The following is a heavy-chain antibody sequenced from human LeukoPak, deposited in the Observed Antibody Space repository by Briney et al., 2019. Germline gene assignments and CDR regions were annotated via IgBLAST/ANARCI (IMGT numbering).Heavy chain of an antibody. V-gene: IGHV1-69*05. D-gene: IGHD2-15*01. CDR2: IIPIFGTA. Sequence: SVKVSCKASGGTFSSYAISWVRQAPGQGLEWMGRIIPIFGTANYAQKFQGRVTTTTDESTSTAYMELSSRRSEDTAVYYCARDRGCSGGSCYPMKHNWFDPWGQGTLATVSS. J-gene: IGHJ5*02. CDR1: GGTFSSYA. CDR3: ARDRGCSGGSCYPMKHNWFDP.